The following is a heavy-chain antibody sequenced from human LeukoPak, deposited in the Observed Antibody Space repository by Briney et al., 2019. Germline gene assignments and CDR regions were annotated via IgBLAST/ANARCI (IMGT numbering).Heavy chain of an antibody. Sequence: PSETLSLTCSVSGGSISSSLHYWAWTRQPPGKGLEWLATISESGTTYYNPSLKCRVTISVDTSKNQFSLNLGSVTAADTAVYYCARYSGSYFDYWGQGALVTVSS. V-gene: IGHV4-39*01. CDR3: ARYSGSYFDY. CDR2: ISESGTT. CDR1: GGSISSSLHY. D-gene: IGHD6-19*01. J-gene: IGHJ4*02.